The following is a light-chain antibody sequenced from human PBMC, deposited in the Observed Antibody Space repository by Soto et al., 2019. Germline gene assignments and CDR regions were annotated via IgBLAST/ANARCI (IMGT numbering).Light chain of an antibody. J-gene: IGKJ2*01. Sequence: EIVMTQSPATLSVSPGDRATLSCTASQSVNSDLAWYQQKPGQSPRLLIYGASTRATGIPARFSGSGSGTEFTLTISSLQSEDFAIYYCQQYNNWPPHTFGQGTKVDIK. CDR2: GAS. V-gene: IGKV3-15*01. CDR3: QQYNNWPPHT. CDR1: QSVNSD.